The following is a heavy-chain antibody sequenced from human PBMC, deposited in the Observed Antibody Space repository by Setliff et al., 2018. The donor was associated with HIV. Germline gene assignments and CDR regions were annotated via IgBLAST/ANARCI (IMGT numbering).Heavy chain of an antibody. D-gene: IGHD1-1*01. J-gene: IGHJ3*01. V-gene: IGHV4-34*01. Sequence: SETLSLTCTLNGVPLSDYYWNWIRQSPGKGLEWIGTVHHTGTTFYNPSLSSRLTISVDTPNNQFSLRLTSVTAADTATYYCAKERSNNDGTYDFWGRGTVVTVSS. CDR1: GVPLSDYY. CDR3: AKERSNNDGTYDF. CDR2: VHHTGTT.